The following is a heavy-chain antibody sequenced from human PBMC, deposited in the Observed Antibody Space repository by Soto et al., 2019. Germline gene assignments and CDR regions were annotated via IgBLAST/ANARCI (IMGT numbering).Heavy chain of an antibody. CDR3: TRHVLTWNDYYYYGMDV. D-gene: IGHD1-1*01. CDR2: IRSKANSYAT. Sequence: QPGGSLRLSCAASGFTFSGSAMHWVRQASGKGLEWVGRIRSKANSYATAYAASVKGRFTISRDDPKNTAYLQMNSLKTEDTAVYYCTRHVLTWNDYYYYGMDVWGQGTTVTVSS. J-gene: IGHJ6*02. V-gene: IGHV3-73*01. CDR1: GFTFSGSA.